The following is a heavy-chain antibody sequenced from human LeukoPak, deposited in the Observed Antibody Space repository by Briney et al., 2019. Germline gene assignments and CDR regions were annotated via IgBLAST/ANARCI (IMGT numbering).Heavy chain of an antibody. CDR1: GFTFSSYA. J-gene: IGHJ6*02. CDR2: ISGSGDST. CDR3: AKSVYYDSSGYYSYYYGMDV. D-gene: IGHD3-22*01. Sequence: GGSLRLSCAASGFTFSSYAMSWVRQAPGKGLEWVSAISGSGDSTYYADSVKGRFTISRDNSKNTLYLQMNSLRAEDTAVYYCAKSVYYDSSGYYSYYYGMDVWGQGTTVTVSS. V-gene: IGHV3-23*01.